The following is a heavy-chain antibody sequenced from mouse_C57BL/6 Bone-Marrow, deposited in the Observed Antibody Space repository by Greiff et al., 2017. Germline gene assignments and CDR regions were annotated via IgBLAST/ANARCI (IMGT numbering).Heavy chain of an antibody. CDR2: IWTGGGT. V-gene: IGHV2-9-1*01. CDR1: GFSLTSYA. D-gene: IGHD4-1*01. J-gene: IGHJ2*01. CDR3: ASSGSPFDY. Sequence: QVQLQQSGPGLVAPSQSLSITCTVSGFSLTSYAISWVSQPPGKGLEWLGVIWTGGGTNYHSDLKSRPSLSKDNSKSQVVLKMNSLQTDDTARYYCASSGSPFDYWGQGTTLTVSS.